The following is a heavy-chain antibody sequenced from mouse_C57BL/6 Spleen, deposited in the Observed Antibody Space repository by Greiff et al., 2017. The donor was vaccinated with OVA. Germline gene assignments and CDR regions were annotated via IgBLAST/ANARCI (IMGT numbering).Heavy chain of an antibody. CDR3: ARKDWDVGYFDY. CDR1: GYTFTSYW. V-gene: IGHV1-50*01. J-gene: IGHJ2*01. Sequence: VQLQQPGAELVKPGASVKLSCKASGYTFTSYWMQWVKQRPGQGLEWIGEIDPSDSYTNYNQKFKGKATLTVDTSSSTAYMQLSSLTSEDSAVYYCARKDWDVGYFDYWGQGTTLTVSS. D-gene: IGHD4-1*01. CDR2: IDPSDSYT.